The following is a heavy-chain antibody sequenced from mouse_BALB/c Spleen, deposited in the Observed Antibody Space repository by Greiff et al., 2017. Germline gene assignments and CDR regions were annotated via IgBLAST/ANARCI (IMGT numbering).Heavy chain of an antibody. J-gene: IGHJ4*01. CDR2: IDPANGNT. Sequence: EVKLVESGAELVKPGASVKLSCTASGFNIKDTYMHWVKQRPEQGLEWTGRIDPANGNTKYDPKFQGKATITADTSSNTAYLQLSSLTSEDTAVYYCARKDYAMDYWGQGTSVTVSS. V-gene: IGHV14-3*02. CDR1: GFNIKDTY. CDR3: ARKDYAMDY.